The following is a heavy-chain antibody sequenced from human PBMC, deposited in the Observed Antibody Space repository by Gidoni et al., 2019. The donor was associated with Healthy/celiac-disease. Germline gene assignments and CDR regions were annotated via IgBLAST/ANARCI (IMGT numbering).Heavy chain of an antibody. CDR1: GYTSTGYY. D-gene: IGHD3-3*01. V-gene: IGHV1-2*04. Sequence: QVQLVQSGAEVKKPGASVKVSCKASGYTSTGYYTHWVRQAPGQGLEWMGWINPNSGGTNYAQKFQGWVTMARDTSISTAYMELGRLRSDDTAVYYCARDRGGFDFFYGMDVWGQGTTVTVSS. CDR2: INPNSGGT. CDR3: ARDRGGFDFFYGMDV. J-gene: IGHJ6*02.